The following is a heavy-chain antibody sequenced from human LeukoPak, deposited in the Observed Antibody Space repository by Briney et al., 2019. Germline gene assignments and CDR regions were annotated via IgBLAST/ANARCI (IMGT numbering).Heavy chain of an antibody. CDR3: ASTLKVTTPFSLRY. Sequence: ASVKVSCKASGYTFTGYYIHWLRQAPGQGLEWMGWINPNSGGTNYAQKFQGWVTMTRDTSISTAYMELSRLRSDDTAVYYCASTLKVTTPFSLRYWGQGTLVTVSS. CDR1: GYTFTGYY. V-gene: IGHV1-2*04. CDR2: INPNSGGT. D-gene: IGHD4-17*01. J-gene: IGHJ4*02.